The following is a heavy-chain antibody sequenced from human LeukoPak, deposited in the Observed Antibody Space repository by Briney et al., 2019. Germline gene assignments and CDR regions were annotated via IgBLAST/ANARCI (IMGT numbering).Heavy chain of an antibody. V-gene: IGHV3-48*04. CDR2: ISATGGTI. CDR3: ARELGRGYSYRDAFDI. Sequence: GGSLRLSCAASGFTFSSYGMHWVRQAPGKGLEWVSYISATGGTIYYADSVKGRFTISRDNAKNSLYLQMNSLRAEDTAVYYCARELGRGYSYRDAFDIWGQGTMVTVSS. J-gene: IGHJ3*02. D-gene: IGHD5-18*01. CDR1: GFTFSSYG.